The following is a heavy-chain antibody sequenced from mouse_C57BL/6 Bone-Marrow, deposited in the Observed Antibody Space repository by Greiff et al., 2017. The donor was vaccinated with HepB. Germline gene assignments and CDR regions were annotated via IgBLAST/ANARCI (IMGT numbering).Heavy chain of an antibody. V-gene: IGHV5-16*01. J-gene: IGHJ2*01. CDR2: INYDGSST. CDR1: GFTFSDYY. D-gene: IGHD1-1*01. CDR3: ARERDYYGSSSFFDY. Sequence: DVKLVESEGGLVQPGSSMKLSCTASGFTFSDYYMAWVRQVPEKGLEWVANINYDGSSTYYLDSLKSRFIISRDNAKNILYLQMSSLKSEDTATYYCARERDYYGSSSFFDYWGQGTTLTVSS.